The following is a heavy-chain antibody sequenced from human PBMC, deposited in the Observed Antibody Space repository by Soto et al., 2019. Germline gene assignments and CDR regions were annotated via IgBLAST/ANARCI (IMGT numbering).Heavy chain of an antibody. J-gene: IGHJ5*02. Sequence: GASVKVSCKASGGTFSSYAISWVRQAPGQGLEWMGGIIPIFGTANYAQKFQGRVTITADESTSTAYMELSRLRSDDTAVYYCARDRSYGDSPSNWFDPWGQGTLVTVSS. CDR2: IIPIFGTA. V-gene: IGHV1-69*13. CDR1: GGTFSSYA. CDR3: ARDRSYGDSPSNWFDP. D-gene: IGHD4-17*01.